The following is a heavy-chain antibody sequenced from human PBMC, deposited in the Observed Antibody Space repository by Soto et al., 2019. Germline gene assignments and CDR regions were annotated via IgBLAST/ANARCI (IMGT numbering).Heavy chain of an antibody. V-gene: IGHV1-8*01. D-gene: IGHD3-3*01. CDR2: MNPNSGNT. CDR1: GYTFTSYD. CDR3: ARLEYYDFWSGYYYYYYMDV. J-gene: IGHJ6*03. Sequence: ASVKVSCKASGYTFTSYDINWVRQATGQGLEWMGWMNPNSGNTGYAQKFQGRVTMTRNTSISTAYMELSSLRSEDTAAYYCARLEYYDFWSGYYYYYYMDVWGKGTTVTVSS.